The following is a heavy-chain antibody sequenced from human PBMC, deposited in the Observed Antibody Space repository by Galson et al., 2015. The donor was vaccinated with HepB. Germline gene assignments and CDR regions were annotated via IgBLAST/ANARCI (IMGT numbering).Heavy chain of an antibody. V-gene: IGHV3-30*03. CDR2: IAHDGNDN. D-gene: IGHD2-8*02. CDR1: GFTFNNYG. J-gene: IGHJ5*02. Sequence: SLRLSCAVSGFTFNNYGMHWVRQAPGKGLEWVAVIAHDGNDNYYVDSVKGRFTISRDDSKNMVHLQMDNLRLEDTAVYYCARGGCTSATCNLGYWFDPWGQGTLVTVSS. CDR3: ARGGCTSATCNLGYWFDP.